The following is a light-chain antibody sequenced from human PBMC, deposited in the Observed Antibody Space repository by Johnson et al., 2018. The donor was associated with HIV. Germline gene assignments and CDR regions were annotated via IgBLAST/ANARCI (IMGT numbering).Light chain of an antibody. Sequence: QSVLTQPPSVSAAPGQKVTISCSGSISNIGNNYVSWYQQLPGTVPKLLIYDNNQRPSGIPDRFSGSKSGTSATLGITGLQTGDEADYYCGTWDSGLCAVYVFEPGTKVNVL. J-gene: IGLJ1*01. CDR1: ISNIGNNY. CDR2: DNN. V-gene: IGLV1-51*01. CDR3: GTWDSGLCAVYV.